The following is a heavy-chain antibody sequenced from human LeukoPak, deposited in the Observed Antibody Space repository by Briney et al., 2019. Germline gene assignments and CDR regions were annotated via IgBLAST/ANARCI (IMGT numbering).Heavy chain of an antibody. J-gene: IGHJ4*02. CDR1: GFTFSSYG. CDR2: IRYDGSNK. V-gene: IGHV3-30*02. D-gene: IGHD5-18*01. CDR3: AKDTETWIQLWSPVYFDY. Sequence: GGSLRLSCAASGFTFSSYGMHWVRPAPGKGLEWVAFIRYDGSNKYYADSVKGRFTITRDNSKNTLYLQMNSLGAEDTAVYYCAKDTETWIQLWSPVYFDYWGQGTLVTVSS.